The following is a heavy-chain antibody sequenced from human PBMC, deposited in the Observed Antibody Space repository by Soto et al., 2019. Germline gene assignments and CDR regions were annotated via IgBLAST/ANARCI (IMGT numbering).Heavy chain of an antibody. Sequence: ASVKVSCKASGYTFTSYYMHWERQAPGQGLEWMGIINPSGTSTSYSQKFQGRVTMTRDTSTSTDSMELSSLRSEDTAVYYCDRDRGYGGGESGYPANEFDDWGQGTLVTVSS. CDR2: INPSGTST. V-gene: IGHV1-46*03. J-gene: IGHJ4*02. CDR3: DRDRGYGGGESGYPANEFDD. CDR1: GYTFTSYY. D-gene: IGHD2-21*01.